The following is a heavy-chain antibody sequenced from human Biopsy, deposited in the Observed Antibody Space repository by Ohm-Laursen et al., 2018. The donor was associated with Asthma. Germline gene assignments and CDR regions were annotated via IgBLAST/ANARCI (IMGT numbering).Heavy chain of an antibody. D-gene: IGHD3-9*01. Sequence: ASVTASCKASGYTFINYAIHWVRQAPGQRLEWMGWIKAGNGNTTHSQKFQGRVTISRVTSASTAYMDLSSLRSEDTAVYYCAITYYDFVTGQVNDAFAMWGQGTMVTVSS. CDR3: AITYYDFVTGQVNDAFAM. CDR1: GYTFINYA. J-gene: IGHJ3*02. V-gene: IGHV1-3*01. CDR2: IKAGNGNT.